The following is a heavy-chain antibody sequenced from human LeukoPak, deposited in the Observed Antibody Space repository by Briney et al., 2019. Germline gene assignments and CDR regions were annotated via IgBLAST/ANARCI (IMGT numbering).Heavy chain of an antibody. Sequence: GGSLRLSCAASGFTFSNYAMSWVRQAPGKGLEWVSAVSGNGGSTYYADSVKGHFTISRDNSKNTLYLQMNSLRAEDTAVYYCARSLFVSGRSYYFDYWGQGTLVTVSS. V-gene: IGHV3-23*01. J-gene: IGHJ4*02. CDR2: VSGNGGST. D-gene: IGHD3-10*01. CDR1: GFTFSNYA. CDR3: ARSLFVSGRSYYFDY.